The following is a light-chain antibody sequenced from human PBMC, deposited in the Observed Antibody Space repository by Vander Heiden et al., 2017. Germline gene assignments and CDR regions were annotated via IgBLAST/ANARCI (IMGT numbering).Light chain of an antibody. Sequence: DIQMTQSPSILSDSGGDRVTLTRRSSQSISSRLAWYQRKPGKAPKLLIYKAYSLGSGVPSRFSGSGSGTEFTLTISSLQPDDFATYYCQQYNSYPLAFGQGTKVEIK. CDR2: KAY. V-gene: IGKV1-5*03. CDR3: QQYNSYPLA. J-gene: IGKJ1*01. CDR1: QSISSR.